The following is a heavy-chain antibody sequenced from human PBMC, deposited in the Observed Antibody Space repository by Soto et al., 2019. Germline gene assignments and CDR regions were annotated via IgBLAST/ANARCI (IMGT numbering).Heavy chain of an antibody. J-gene: IGHJ5*02. D-gene: IGHD6-6*01. CDR1: GYTFTSYY. CDR3: ARGTIAARRGDWFDP. V-gene: IGHV1-8*01. CDR2: MNPNSGDT. Sequence: ASVKVSCKASGYTFTSYYINWVRRATGQGLEWMGWMNPNSGDTGYAQKFQGRVTMTRNTSISTAYMELSSLRSEDTAVYYCARGTIAARRGDWFDPWGQGTLVTVSS.